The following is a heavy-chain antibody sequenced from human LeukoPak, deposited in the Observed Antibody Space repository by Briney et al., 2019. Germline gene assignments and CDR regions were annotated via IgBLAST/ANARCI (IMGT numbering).Heavy chain of an antibody. CDR3: ARGASTYCGSASCYQAPDF. J-gene: IGHJ4*02. V-gene: IGHV1-46*01. D-gene: IGHD2-2*01. CDR1: GYTFTSYG. CDR2: INPSSGST. Sequence: ASVKVSCKASGYTFTSYGISWVRQAPGQGLEWMAIINPSSGSTSYAQKIQGRVTMSRDTSTTTVYMELSSLGSEDTAMYYCARGASTYCGSASCYQAPDFWGQGTLVTVSS.